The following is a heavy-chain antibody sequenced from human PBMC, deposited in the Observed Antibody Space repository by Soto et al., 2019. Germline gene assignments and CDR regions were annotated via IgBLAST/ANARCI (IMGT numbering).Heavy chain of an antibody. D-gene: IGHD1-26*01. CDR1: GDTFTRHG. J-gene: IGHJ4*02. CDR3: ARPSSYGSYYYFDL. CDR2: ITVGSGNT. Sequence: ASVKVSCKASGDTFTRHGLTWVRQAPGQGPEWVGGITVGSGNTHYAQKFQGRVSMTTDTSTSTAYRELWSLRSDDTAVYYCARPSSYGSYYYFDLWGQGTQVTFSS. V-gene: IGHV1-18*04.